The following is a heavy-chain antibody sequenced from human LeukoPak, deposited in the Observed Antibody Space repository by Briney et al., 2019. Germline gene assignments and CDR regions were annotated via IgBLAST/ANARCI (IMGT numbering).Heavy chain of an antibody. CDR1: GGTFSSYA. J-gene: IGHJ4*02. D-gene: IGHD3-22*01. CDR2: IIPIFGIA. V-gene: IGHV1-69*04. Sequence: SVKVSCKASGGTFSSYAISWVRQAPGQGLEWMGRIIPIFGIASYAQKFQGRVTITADKSTSTAYMELSSLRSEDTAVYYCAREADRRGYYYDSSGYYLDYWGQGTLVTVSS. CDR3: AREADRRGYYYDSSGYYLDY.